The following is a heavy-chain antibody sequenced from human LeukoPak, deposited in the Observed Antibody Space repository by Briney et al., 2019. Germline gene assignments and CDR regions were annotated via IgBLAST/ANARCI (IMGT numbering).Heavy chain of an antibody. CDR2: IYYSGST. V-gene: IGHV4-39*01. Sequence: SETLSLTCTVSGGSISSSSYYWGWLRKPPGKGLEWIGSIYYSGSTYYNPSLKSRVTISVDTSKNQFSLKLSSVTAADTAVYYCAGSTSGYDSQSRSFDYWGQGTLVTVSS. CDR1: GGSISSSSYY. J-gene: IGHJ4*02. D-gene: IGHD5-12*01. CDR3: AGSTSGYDSQSRSFDY.